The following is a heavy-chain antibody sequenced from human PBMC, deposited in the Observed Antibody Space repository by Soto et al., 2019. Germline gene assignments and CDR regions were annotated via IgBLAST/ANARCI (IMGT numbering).Heavy chain of an antibody. CDR2: INPKSGGT. J-gene: IGHJ6*02. D-gene: IGHD2-8*01. CDR3: AKGHSTDCSNGVCSFFYNHEMDV. V-gene: IGHV1-2*04. Sequence: ASVKVSCKASGYSFTDYHIHWVRQAPGQGLEWLGRINPKSGGTSTAQKFQGWVTMTRDRSISTVYMELTRLRSDDTAVYFCAKGHSTDCSNGVCSFFYNHEMDVWGQGTTVTVSS. CDR1: GYSFTDYH.